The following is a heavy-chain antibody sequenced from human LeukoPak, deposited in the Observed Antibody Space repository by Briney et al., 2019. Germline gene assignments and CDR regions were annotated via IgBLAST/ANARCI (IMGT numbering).Heavy chain of an antibody. CDR3: AKVGSSGFNSRGWFDP. V-gene: IGHV3-66*01. Sequence: GGSLRLSCAASGFTVSSNYMNWVRQAPGKGLEWVSVIYSGGSTYYADSVKGRFTISRDNSKNTLYLQMNSLRAEDTAVYYCAKVGSSGFNSRGWFDPWGQGTLVTVSS. J-gene: IGHJ5*02. CDR2: IYSGGST. CDR1: GFTVSSNY. D-gene: IGHD6-19*01.